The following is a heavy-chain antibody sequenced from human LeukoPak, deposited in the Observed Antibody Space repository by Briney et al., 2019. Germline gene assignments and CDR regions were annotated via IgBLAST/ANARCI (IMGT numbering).Heavy chain of an antibody. CDR1: GGSISSSSYY. CDR3: ARGPAMVRGALYYFDY. Sequence: PSETLSLTCTVSGGSISSSSYYWGWIRQPPGKGLEWIGSIYYSGSTYYNPSLKSRVTISVDTSKNQFSLKLSSVTAADTAVYYCARGPAMVRGALYYFDYWGQGTLVTVSS. V-gene: IGHV4-39*01. D-gene: IGHD3-10*01. CDR2: IYYSGST. J-gene: IGHJ4*02.